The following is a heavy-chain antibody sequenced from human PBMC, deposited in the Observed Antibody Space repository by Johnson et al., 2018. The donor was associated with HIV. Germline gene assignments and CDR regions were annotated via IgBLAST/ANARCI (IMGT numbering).Heavy chain of an antibody. CDR1: GFTFTTYD. Sequence: VQLVESGGGLVQPGGSLRLSCAASGFTFTTYDMHWVRQGTGKGLEWVSVIYSGGSTYYADSVKGRFTISRDNSKNTLYLQMNSLRAEDTAVYYCARDRPSGWPDAFDIWGQGTMVTVSS. CDR3: ARDRPSGWPDAFDI. J-gene: IGHJ3*02. V-gene: IGHV3-66*01. CDR2: IYSGGST. D-gene: IGHD6-19*01.